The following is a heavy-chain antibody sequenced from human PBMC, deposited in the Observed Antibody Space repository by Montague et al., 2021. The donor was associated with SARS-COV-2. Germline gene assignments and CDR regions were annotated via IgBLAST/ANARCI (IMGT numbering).Heavy chain of an antibody. D-gene: IGHD3-10*01. CDR2: MHFTGKT. V-gene: IGHV4-4*07. CDR3: ARDRFDFGAGRQGTIDF. Sequence: SETLSLTCSVSGDSITNHYWSWIRQPAGKGLEWIGRMHFTGKTNFSPFLSSRLAMSADTSKNQFSLKLTSVTAADAAIHFCARDRFDFGAGRQGTIDFWGQGTLVTVSS. J-gene: IGHJ4*02. CDR1: GDSITNHY.